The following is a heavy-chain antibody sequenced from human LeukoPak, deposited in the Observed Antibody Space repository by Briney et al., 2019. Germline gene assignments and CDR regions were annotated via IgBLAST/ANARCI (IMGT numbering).Heavy chain of an antibody. D-gene: IGHD5-18*01. Sequence: GGSLRLSCAASGLTFSSYSMNWVRQAPGKGLEWVSSISSSSSYIYYADSVKGRFTISRDNAKNSLYLQMNSLRAEDTAVYYCARDNGYSYGDYYYYMDVWGKGTTVTVSS. V-gene: IGHV3-21*01. CDR3: ARDNGYSYGDYYYYMDV. J-gene: IGHJ6*03. CDR2: ISSSSSYI. CDR1: GLTFSSYS.